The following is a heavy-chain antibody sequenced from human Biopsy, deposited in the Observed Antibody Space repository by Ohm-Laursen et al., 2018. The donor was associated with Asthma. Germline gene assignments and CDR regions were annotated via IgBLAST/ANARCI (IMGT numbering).Heavy chain of an antibody. V-gene: IGHV4-39*06. D-gene: IGHD1-26*01. CDR2: THHRGNT. J-gene: IGHJ6*02. Sequence: SETPSLTCIVSGASITSSAYYWGWIRQPPGKGLEWLGDTHHRGNTNYNPSLSGRLTLSVDPSKNQFPLRPTSVTAADPAVYYCARGSSSRLSQWELLVSGGKRAHSYYGMDVWGQGTTVTVSS. CDR3: ARGSSSRLSQWELLVSGGKRAHSYYGMDV. CDR1: GASITSSAYY.